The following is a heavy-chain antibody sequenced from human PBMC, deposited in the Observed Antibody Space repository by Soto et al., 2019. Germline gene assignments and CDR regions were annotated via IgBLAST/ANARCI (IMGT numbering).Heavy chain of an antibody. J-gene: IGHJ1*01. CDR3: ARELKRFQY. CDR1: GFAFSDYY. V-gene: IGHV3-11*01. Sequence: QVQLVESGGGLVKPGGSLRLSCAASGFAFSDYYMSWIRQAPGKGLEWISYISGTGNTIYYADSVKGRFTISRNNAKNALCLQMNSSRADDTAVRYCARELKRFQYWGQGTLVTVSS. CDR2: ISGTGNTI.